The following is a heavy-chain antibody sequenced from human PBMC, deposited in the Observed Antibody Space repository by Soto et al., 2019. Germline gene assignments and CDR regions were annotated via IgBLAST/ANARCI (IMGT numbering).Heavy chain of an antibody. V-gene: IGHV4-4*02. D-gene: IGHD1-1*01. J-gene: IGHJ5*02. Sequence: QVQLQESGPGLVKPSGTLSLTCAVSGASISSSNWWTWVRQPPGKGLEWIGEIYHTGNSNYNPSLMSRVTMSVDKSRNPFSLHLSSVTAADTAVYSCAKYDQLEGWFDPWGQGTLVTVSS. CDR1: GASISSSNW. CDR3: AKYDQLEGWFDP. CDR2: IYHTGNS.